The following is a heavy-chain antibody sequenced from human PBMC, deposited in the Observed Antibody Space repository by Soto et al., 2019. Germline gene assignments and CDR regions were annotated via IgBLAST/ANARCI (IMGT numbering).Heavy chain of an antibody. Sequence: GGTLRLSYATSGFTFSSYAMHWVRQAPGKGLEGVAVISYDGSNKYYAYSVKGRFTISRDNSKNTLYLQMNSLRAEDTAVYYCARKSNYYDSSGYVCMDVWGQGTTVTVSS. CDR1: GFTFSSYA. V-gene: IGHV3-30-3*01. D-gene: IGHD3-22*01. CDR3: ARKSNYYDSSGYVCMDV. J-gene: IGHJ6*02. CDR2: ISYDGSNK.